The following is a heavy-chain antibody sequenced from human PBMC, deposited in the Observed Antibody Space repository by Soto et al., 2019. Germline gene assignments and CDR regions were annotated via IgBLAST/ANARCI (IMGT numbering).Heavy chain of an antibody. Sequence: QVQLVQSGAEVKKPGSSVKVSCKASGGTFSNYAISWVRQAPGQGLEWMGGIIPIFGTANYAQRFQGRVPITAEESKSTAYMELSSLRSEDTAVYYCARVSSSWYKDYFDYWGQGTLVTVSS. CDR2: IIPIFGTA. D-gene: IGHD6-13*01. CDR3: ARVSSSWYKDYFDY. V-gene: IGHV1-69*12. J-gene: IGHJ4*02. CDR1: GGTFSNYA.